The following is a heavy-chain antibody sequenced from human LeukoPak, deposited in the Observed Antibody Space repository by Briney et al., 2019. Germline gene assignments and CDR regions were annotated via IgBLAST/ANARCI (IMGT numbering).Heavy chain of an antibody. V-gene: IGHV4-39*07. CDR3: ASGYLARGMDV. J-gene: IGHJ6*02. CDR1: GGSISRSSHY. D-gene: IGHD6-25*01. Sequence: SETLSLTCTVSGGSISRSSHYWGWIRQPPGKGLEWIGNIYYSGNTYYNPSLKSRVTISIDTSKKQFSLKLSSVTAADTAVYYCASGYLARGMDVWGQGTTVTVSS. CDR2: IYYSGNT.